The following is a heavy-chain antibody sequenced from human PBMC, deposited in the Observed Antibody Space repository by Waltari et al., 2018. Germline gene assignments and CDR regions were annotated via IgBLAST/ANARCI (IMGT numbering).Heavy chain of an antibody. CDR1: GGSITSNRHY. D-gene: IGHD3-16*01. J-gene: IGHJ3*01. V-gene: IGHV4-39*01. CDR3: ATYIGASIGTAAFDV. CDR2: ISYSGAT. Sequence: QLHLQESGPGLVKPSDTLSVTCTVSGGSITSNRHYWGWISQPPGKGLEWTATISYSGATYNNPSLKSRVTISVDTSKNQFSLKLSSVTAADTAVYYCATYIGASIGTAAFDVWGQGTMVTVSS.